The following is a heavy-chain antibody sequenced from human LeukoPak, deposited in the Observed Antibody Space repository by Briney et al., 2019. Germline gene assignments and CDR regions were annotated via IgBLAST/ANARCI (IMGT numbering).Heavy chain of an antibody. CDR3: ASLGVDTKPTEY. CDR1: GYTFTSYG. V-gene: IGHV1-2*02. J-gene: IGHJ4*02. Sequence: GASVKVSCKASGYTFTSYGISWVRHAPGQGLEWMGWIEPNSGGTNYAQKFQGRVNMTRDTSISTAYVERSRLRSDDTAVYYGASLGVDTKPTEYWGQGTLVTASS. CDR2: IEPNSGGT. D-gene: IGHD5-18*01.